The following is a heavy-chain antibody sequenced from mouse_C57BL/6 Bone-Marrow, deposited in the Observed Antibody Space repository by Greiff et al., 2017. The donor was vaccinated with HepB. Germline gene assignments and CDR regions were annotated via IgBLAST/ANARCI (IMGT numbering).Heavy chain of an antibody. CDR1: GYTFTSYG. CDR2: IYPRSGNT. CDR3: ARRRYGSSNWYFDV. Sequence: QVQLQQSGAELARPGASVKLSCKASGYTFTSYGISWVKQRTGQGLEWIGEIYPRSGNTYYNEKFKGKATLTAYKSSSTAYMELRSLTSEDSAVYFCARRRYGSSNWYFDVWGTGTTVTVSS. J-gene: IGHJ1*03. D-gene: IGHD1-1*01. V-gene: IGHV1-81*01.